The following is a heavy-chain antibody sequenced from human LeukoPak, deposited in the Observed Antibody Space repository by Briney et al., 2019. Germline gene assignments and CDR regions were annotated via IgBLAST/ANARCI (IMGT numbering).Heavy chain of an antibody. D-gene: IGHD5-18*01. J-gene: IGHJ3*02. CDR3: ASYSSPSPWIQLVDAFDI. CDR2: ISSNGGST. V-gene: IGHV3-64*01. Sequence: GGSLRLSCAASGFTFSSYAMHWVRQAPGKGLEYVSAISSNGGSTYYANSVKGRFTISRDNSKNTLYLQMGSLRAEDMAVYYCASYSSPSPWIQLVDAFDIWGQGTMVTVSS. CDR1: GFTFSSYA.